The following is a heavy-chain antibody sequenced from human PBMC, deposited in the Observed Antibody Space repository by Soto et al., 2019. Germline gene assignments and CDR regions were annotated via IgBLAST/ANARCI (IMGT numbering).Heavy chain of an antibody. CDR1: GDGVSSNSAA. Sequence: SQTLSLTCAISGDGVSSNSAAWNWIRQPPSRCLEWLGRTYYRSKWYNDYAVSVKSRITINPDTSKNQLSLQLNSVSPEDTAMYDCAREEAAAGMWMGMDVLGQGTTVTDSS. CDR2: TYYRSKWYN. J-gene: IGHJ6*02. CDR3: AREEAAAGMWMGMDV. V-gene: IGHV6-1*01. D-gene: IGHD6-13*01.